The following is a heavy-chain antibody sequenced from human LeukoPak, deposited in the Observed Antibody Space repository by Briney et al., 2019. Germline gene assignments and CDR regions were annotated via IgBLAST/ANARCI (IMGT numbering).Heavy chain of an antibody. J-gene: IGHJ4*02. CDR1: GFTFSSYS. CDR2: ISSSSSYI. CDR3: ARGGSSGYYLDY. Sequence: GGSLRLSCAASGFTFSSYSMNWFRQAPGKGLEWVSSISSSSSYIYYADSVKGRFTISRDNAKNSLYLQMNSLRAEDTAVYYCARGGSSGYYLDYWGQGTLVTVSS. D-gene: IGHD3-22*01. V-gene: IGHV3-21*01.